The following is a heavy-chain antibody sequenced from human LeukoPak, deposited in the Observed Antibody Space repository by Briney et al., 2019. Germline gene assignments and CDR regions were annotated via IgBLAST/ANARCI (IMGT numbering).Heavy chain of an antibody. D-gene: IGHD6-13*01. CDR1: GDSVSSKSAA. V-gene: IGHV6-1*01. CDR2: TYYRSKWYD. CDR3: SRSRFRQQVEPFDS. J-gene: IGHJ4*02. Sequence: SQTLSLTCAISGDSVSSKSAAWNWIRHSPSRGLEWLGRTYYRSKWYDDYALSVKSRITIKADTSKNQFSLQLNSVTPEDTAVYYCSRSRFRQQVEPFDSWGQGTLVTVSS.